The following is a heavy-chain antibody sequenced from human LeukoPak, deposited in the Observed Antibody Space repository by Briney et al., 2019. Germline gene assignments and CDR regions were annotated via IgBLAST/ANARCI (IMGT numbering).Heavy chain of an antibody. Sequence: GESLKISCKGSGYSFTSYWIGWVRQMPGKGLEWMGIIYPDDSDIRYSPSFQGQVTISVDKSINTAYLQWNSLKASDTAMYFCARQPSGWYYFDYWGQGTLVTVSS. CDR2: IYPDDSDI. CDR3: ARQPSGWYYFDY. CDR1: GYSFTSYW. V-gene: IGHV5-51*01. D-gene: IGHD6-19*01. J-gene: IGHJ4*02.